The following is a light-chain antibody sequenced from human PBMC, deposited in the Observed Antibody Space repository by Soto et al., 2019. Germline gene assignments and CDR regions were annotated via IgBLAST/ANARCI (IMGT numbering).Light chain of an antibody. J-gene: IGKJ4*01. CDR3: QQRFIWPPLT. CDR2: DAS. Sequence: EVVLTQSPATLSLSPGERATLSCRASQSVRSYLAWYQQKPGQAPRLLIYDASNRATGIPARFSGSGSGTDVTLTISSLEPEDFAVYYCQQRFIWPPLTFGGGTKVEVK. V-gene: IGKV3-11*01. CDR1: QSVRSY.